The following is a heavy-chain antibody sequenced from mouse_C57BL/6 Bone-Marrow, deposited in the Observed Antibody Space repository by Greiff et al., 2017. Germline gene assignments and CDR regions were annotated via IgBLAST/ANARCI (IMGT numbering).Heavy chain of an antibody. CDR1: GYTFTSYW. V-gene: IGHV1-64*01. CDR3: ARSPSIDYYGSWAWFAY. J-gene: IGHJ3*01. CDR2: IHPNSGST. Sequence: QVQLQQPGAELVKPGASVKLSCKASGYTFTSYWMHWVKQRPGQGLEWIGMIHPNSGSTNYNEKFKSKATLTVDKSSSTAYMQLSSLTSEDSALYDCARSPSIDYYGSWAWFAYWGQGTLVTVSA. D-gene: IGHD1-1*01.